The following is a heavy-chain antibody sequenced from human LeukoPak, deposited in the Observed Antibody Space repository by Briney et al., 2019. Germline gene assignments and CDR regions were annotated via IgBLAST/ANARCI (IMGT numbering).Heavy chain of an antibody. CDR2: ISSDGSNK. D-gene: IGHD2-2*01. J-gene: IGHJ3*02. Sequence: GGSLRLSCAASGFTFSSYGMHWVRQAPGKGLEWVAVISSDGSNKYYADSVKGRFTISRDNSKNTLYLQVNSLRSEDTAVYYCARSSRAFDIWGQRTMVTVSS. CDR1: GFTFSSYG. CDR3: ARSSRAFDI. V-gene: IGHV3-30*03.